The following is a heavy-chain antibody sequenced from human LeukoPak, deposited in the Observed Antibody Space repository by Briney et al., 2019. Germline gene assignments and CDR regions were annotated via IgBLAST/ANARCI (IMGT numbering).Heavy chain of an antibody. J-gene: IGHJ2*01. CDR1: GGSISSDDYY. Sequence: KTSETLSLTCTVSGGSISSDDYYWSWIRQPPGKGLEWIVYIYYSGSTYYTPSLKSRVTISVDTSKNQFSLKLSSVTAADTAVYCCARGFWYFDLWGRGTLVTVSS. CDR2: IYYSGST. CDR3: ARGFWYFDL. V-gene: IGHV4-30-4*08.